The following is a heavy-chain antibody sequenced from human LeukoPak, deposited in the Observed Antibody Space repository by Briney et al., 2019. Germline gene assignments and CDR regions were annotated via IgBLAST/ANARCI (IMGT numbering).Heavy chain of an antibody. V-gene: IGHV3-33*01. D-gene: IGHD3-3*01. Sequence: QSGGSLRLSCAASGFTFRNYGMHWVRQAPGKGLEWVAAIWYDGSNKYYADSVKGRFTMSRDNSKNTLFLQMNSLRVDDTAVYYCARDRSVRYFDLWGRGTLVTVSS. CDR3: ARDRSVRYFDL. CDR1: GFTFRNYG. CDR2: IWYDGSNK. J-gene: IGHJ2*01.